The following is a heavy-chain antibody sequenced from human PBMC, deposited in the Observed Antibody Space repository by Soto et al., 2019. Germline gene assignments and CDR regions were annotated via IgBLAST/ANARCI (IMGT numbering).Heavy chain of an antibody. V-gene: IGHV1-46*01. J-gene: IGHJ4*02. CDR2: INPSGGST. D-gene: IGHD1-26*01. Sequence: ASVXVSFKAFGYTFTIYYMHWGRQAPGQGLEWMGIINPSGGSTSYAQKFQGRVTMTRDTSTRTVHMDLSSLRSEDTAAYYCARAQAGAIDYWGQGTLVTVSS. CDR3: ARAQAGAIDY. CDR1: GYTFTIYY.